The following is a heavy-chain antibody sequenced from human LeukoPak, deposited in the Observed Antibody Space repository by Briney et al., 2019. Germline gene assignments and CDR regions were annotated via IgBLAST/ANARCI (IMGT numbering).Heavy chain of an antibody. D-gene: IGHD3-22*01. J-gene: IGHJ5*02. V-gene: IGHV5-51*01. CDR1: GYSFTSYW. CDR3: ARVVDYDTSGYQTKNWFDP. CDR2: IYVGDSDT. Sequence: GESLKISCQGSGYSFTSYWIGWVRQMPGKGLEWMGIIYVGDSDTRYRPSFQGQVTISADKSINTAYLQWSSLKASDTAMYYCARVVDYDTSGYQTKNWFDPWGQGTLVTVSS.